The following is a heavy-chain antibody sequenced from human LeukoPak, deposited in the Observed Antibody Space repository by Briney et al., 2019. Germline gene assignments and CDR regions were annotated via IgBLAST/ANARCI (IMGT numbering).Heavy chain of an antibody. CDR3: ARVIPFDDTMVQDYYGMDV. J-gene: IGHJ6*02. D-gene: IGHD3-10*01. CDR1: GYTFTSYA. Sequence: ASVKVSCKASGYTFTSYAMHWVRRAPGQRLEWMGWINAGNGNTKYSQKFQGRVTITRDTSASTAYMELSSLRSEDTAVYYCARVIPFDDTMVQDYYGMDVWGQGTTVTVSS. CDR2: INAGNGNT. V-gene: IGHV1-3*01.